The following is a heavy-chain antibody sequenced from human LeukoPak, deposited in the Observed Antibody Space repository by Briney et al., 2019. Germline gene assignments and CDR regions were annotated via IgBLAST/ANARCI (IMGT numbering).Heavy chain of an antibody. CDR2: THSSGST. CDR3: ARGFCGGDCNSGSKYYFDY. V-gene: IGHV4-4*07. D-gene: IGHD2-21*02. CDR1: GGPISSYN. J-gene: IGHJ4*02. Sequence: SETLSLTCTVSGGPISSYNWSRIRQPAGKRLEWIGRTHSSGSTYYNPSLQSRVTMSVDTSKSQFSLNLTSVTAADTAVYYCARGFCGGDCNSGSKYYFDYWGQGTLVTVSS.